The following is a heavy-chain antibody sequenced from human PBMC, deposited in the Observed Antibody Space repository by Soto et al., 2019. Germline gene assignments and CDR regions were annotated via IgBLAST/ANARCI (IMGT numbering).Heavy chain of an antibody. D-gene: IGHD1-26*01. V-gene: IGHV1-69*13. CDR1: GGTFSSYA. Sequence: GASVKVSCKASGGTFSSYAISWVRQAPGQGLEWMGGIIPIFGTANYAQKFQGRVTITADESTSTAYMELSSLRSEDTAVYYCARGVVGATGNWFAPWGQGTLVTVSS. CDR2: IIPIFGTA. CDR3: ARGVVGATGNWFAP. J-gene: IGHJ5*02.